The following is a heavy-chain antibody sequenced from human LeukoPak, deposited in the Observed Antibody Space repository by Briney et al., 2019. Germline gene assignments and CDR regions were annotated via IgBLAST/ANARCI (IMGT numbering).Heavy chain of an antibody. V-gene: IGHV4-39*01. Sequence: SETLSLTCTVSGGSMSSSSYYWGWIRQPPGKGLEWIGSIYYSGSTNYNPSLKSRGTISVDTSKHQFSLNLPSVTAADTAVYYCARQMTAAGYYYYYYGMDVWGQGTTVTVSS. CDR2: IYYSGST. CDR1: GGSMSSSSYY. CDR3: ARQMTAAGYYYYYYGMDV. J-gene: IGHJ6*02. D-gene: IGHD6-13*01.